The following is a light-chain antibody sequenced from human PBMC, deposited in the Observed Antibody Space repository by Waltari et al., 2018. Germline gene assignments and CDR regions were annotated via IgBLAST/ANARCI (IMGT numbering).Light chain of an antibody. V-gene: IGLV1-47*01. CDR1: SSNIGGNY. J-gene: IGLJ1*01. CDR3: AAWDDSLTGFYV. CDR2: RNN. Sequence: QSVLTQPPSASGTPGQRVTISCSGSSSNIGGNYVYWYQHLPGTAPRLLIYRNNQRPSGVPDRFSGSKSGPSASLAISELRSEDEADYYCAAWDDSLTGFYVFGSGTRVTV.